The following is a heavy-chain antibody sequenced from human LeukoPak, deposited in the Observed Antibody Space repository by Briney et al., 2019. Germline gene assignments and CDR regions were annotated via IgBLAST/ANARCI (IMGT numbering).Heavy chain of an antibody. CDR1: GFTFSDYY. CDR3: ARDRDIVVVVNAFDI. D-gene: IGHD2-15*01. J-gene: IGHJ3*02. V-gene: IGHV3-11*01. Sequence: GGSLRLSCAASGFTFSDYYMSWIRQAPGKGLEWVSYISSSGSTIYYADSVKGRFTISRDNAKNSLYLQMNSLRAEDTAVYYCARDRDIVVVVNAFDIWGQGTMVTVSS. CDR2: ISSSGSTI.